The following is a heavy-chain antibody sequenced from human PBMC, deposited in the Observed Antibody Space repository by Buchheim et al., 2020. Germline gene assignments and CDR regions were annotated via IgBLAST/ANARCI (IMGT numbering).Heavy chain of an antibody. CDR2: ISYDGSNK. Sequence: QVQLVESGGGVVQPGRSLRLSCAASGFTFSSYGMHWVRQAPGKGLEWVAVISYDGSNKYYADSVKGRFTISRDNSKNTLYLQMNSLRAEDTAVYYCAKTAKYQLLDHSDYWGQGTL. D-gene: IGHD2-2*02. V-gene: IGHV3-30*18. CDR3: AKTAKYQLLDHSDY. CDR1: GFTFSSYG. J-gene: IGHJ4*02.